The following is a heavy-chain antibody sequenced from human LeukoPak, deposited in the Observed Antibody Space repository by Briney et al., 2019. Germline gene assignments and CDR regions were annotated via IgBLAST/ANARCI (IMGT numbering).Heavy chain of an antibody. CDR1: GGSISSGGYY. J-gene: IGHJ6*03. CDR3: ARDYYYDSSGYYYYYMDV. D-gene: IGHD3-22*01. V-gene: IGHV4-31*03. CDR2: IYYSGST. Sequence: SETLSLTCTVSGGSISSGGYYWSWIRQHPGKGLEWIGYIYYSGSTYYNPSLKSRFTISVDTSKNQYSLKLSAVTAADTAVYYCARDYYYDSSGYYYYYMDVWGKGTTVTVSS.